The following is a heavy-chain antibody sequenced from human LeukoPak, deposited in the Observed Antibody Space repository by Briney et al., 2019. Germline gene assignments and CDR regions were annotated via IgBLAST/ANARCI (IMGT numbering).Heavy chain of an antibody. CDR3: ARGERAVAVVPGFDY. J-gene: IGHJ4*02. V-gene: IGHV1-46*01. CDR2: INPSGGST. D-gene: IGHD6-19*01. Sequence: ASVKVSCKASGYTFTSYYMHWVRQAPGQGLEWMGIINPSGGSTSYAQKFQGRVTMTRDTSTSTAYMELSSLRSEDTAVYYCARGERAVAVVPGFDYWGQGTLVTVSS. CDR1: GYTFTSYY.